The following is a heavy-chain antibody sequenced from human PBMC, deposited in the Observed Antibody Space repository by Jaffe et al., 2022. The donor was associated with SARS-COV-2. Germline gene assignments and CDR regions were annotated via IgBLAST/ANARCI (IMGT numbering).Heavy chain of an antibody. CDR2: IDPSDSYT. V-gene: IGHV5-10-1*03. Sequence: EVQLVQSGAEVEKPGESLRISCKGSGYSFTDYWISWVRQMPGKGLEWMGRIDPSDSYTNYSPSFQGHVTISIDKSISTAYLQWSGLKASDTAMYYCARIFWNDAYFYAMDVWGQGTTVTVSS. CDR3: ARIFWNDAYFYAMDV. D-gene: IGHD1-1*01. CDR1: GYSFTDYW. J-gene: IGHJ6*02.